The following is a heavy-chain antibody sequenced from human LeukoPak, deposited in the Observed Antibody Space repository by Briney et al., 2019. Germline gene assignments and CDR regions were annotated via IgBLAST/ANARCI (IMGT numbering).Heavy chain of an antibody. D-gene: IGHD2-15*01. J-gene: IGHJ4*02. V-gene: IGHV3-48*04. Sequence: GGSLRLSCAASGFTFSSYSMNWVRQAPGKGLEWVSYISSSSSTIYYADSVKGRFTISRDSAKNSLYLQMNSLRTEDTAVYYCARDNCSGGSCYSGGRGTFDYWGQGTLVTVSS. CDR2: ISSSSSTI. CDR1: GFTFSSYS. CDR3: ARDNCSGGSCYSGGRGTFDY.